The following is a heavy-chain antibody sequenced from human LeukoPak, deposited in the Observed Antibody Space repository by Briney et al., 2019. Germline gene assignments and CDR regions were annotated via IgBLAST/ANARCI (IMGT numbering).Heavy chain of an antibody. Sequence: ASVKVSCKPSGYTFTTNYIHWVRQAPGQGLEWMGIINPSSGSTSNAQKFQGRVTVTRDTSTRTGYMELSSLSFEDTAVYYCARASSGAPRFDYWGQGTLVTVSS. D-gene: IGHD6-19*01. V-gene: IGHV1-46*01. J-gene: IGHJ4*02. CDR2: INPSSGST. CDR3: ARASSGAPRFDY. CDR1: GYTFTTNY.